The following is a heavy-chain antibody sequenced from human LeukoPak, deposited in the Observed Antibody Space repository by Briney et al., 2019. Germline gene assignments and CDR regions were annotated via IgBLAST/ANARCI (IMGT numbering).Heavy chain of an antibody. CDR1: GGSFSSSSYY. Sequence: SETLSLTCTVSGGSFSSSSYYWGWVRQPPGKGLEWIGSIYYSGSTYYNPSLKSRVTISVDTSKNQFSLKLSSVTAADTAVYYCARRSQDSFDYWGQGTLVTVSS. CDR3: ARRSQDSFDY. D-gene: IGHD3-10*01. CDR2: IYYSGST. V-gene: IGHV4-39*01. J-gene: IGHJ4*02.